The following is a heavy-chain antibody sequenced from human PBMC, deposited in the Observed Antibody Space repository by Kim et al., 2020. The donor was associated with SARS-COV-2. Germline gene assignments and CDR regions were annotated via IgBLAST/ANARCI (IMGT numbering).Heavy chain of an antibody. CDR1: GGSTSSGAYY. CDR3: ARESVATVTFDY. D-gene: IGHD4-17*01. Sequence: SETLSLTCTVSGGSTSSGAYYWSWIRQHPGKGLEWIGYIYYSGSTYYNPSLKSRVTISLDTSKNQFSLKLSSVTAADTAVSYCARESVATVTFDYCGQGT. V-gene: IGHV4-31*03. CDR2: IYYSGST. J-gene: IGHJ4*02.